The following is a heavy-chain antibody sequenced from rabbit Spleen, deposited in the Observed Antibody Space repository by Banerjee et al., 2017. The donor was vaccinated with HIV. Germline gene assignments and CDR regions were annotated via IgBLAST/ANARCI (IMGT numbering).Heavy chain of an antibody. D-gene: IGHD1-1*01. CDR2: INMVTGKS. Sequence: QEQLTETGGGLVQPGGSLTLSCKASGIDFTKYYISWVRQAPGKGLEWITCINMVTGKSVYASWAKGRFIMSRTSSTKVTLQMTSLTAADTATYFCARDLVAVIGWNFSLWGPGTLVTVS. CDR3: ARDLVAVIGWNFSL. V-gene: IGHV1S45*01. J-gene: IGHJ4*01. CDR1: GIDFTKYY.